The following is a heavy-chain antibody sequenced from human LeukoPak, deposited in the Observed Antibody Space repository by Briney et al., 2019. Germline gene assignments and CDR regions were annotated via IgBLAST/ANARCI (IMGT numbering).Heavy chain of an antibody. CDR3: ARGRTRLSWLDP. Sequence: SETLSLTCAVSGGSIRGYYWSWVRQSPGKGLEWIGDINQNAGTDYNPSLKSRVTMSIDSSKNQISLNVTAATAADTAIYYCARGRTRLSWLDPWGQGTLVTVST. V-gene: IGHV4-34*01. CDR1: GGSIRGYY. J-gene: IGHJ5*02. D-gene: IGHD6-6*01. CDR2: INQNAGT.